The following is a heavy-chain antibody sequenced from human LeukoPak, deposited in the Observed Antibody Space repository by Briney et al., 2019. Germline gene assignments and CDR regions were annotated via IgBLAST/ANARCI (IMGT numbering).Heavy chain of an antibody. CDR3: ARGDYFGSGLGD. V-gene: IGHV4-59*01. CDR2: IYYSGST. D-gene: IGHD3-10*01. Sequence: SETLSLTCTVSGGSISSYYWSWIRQPPGKGLEWIGYIYYSGSTNYNPSLKSRVTISVDTSKNQFSLKLSSVTAADTAVYYCARGDYFGSGLGDWGQGTLVTVSS. CDR1: GGSISSYY. J-gene: IGHJ4*02.